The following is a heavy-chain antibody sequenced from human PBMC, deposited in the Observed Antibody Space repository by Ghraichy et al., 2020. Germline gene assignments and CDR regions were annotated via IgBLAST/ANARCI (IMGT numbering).Heavy chain of an antibody. CDR2: ITSSGSFK. CDR1: GFTFSGYS. V-gene: IGHV3-48*02. Sequence: GSLRLSCVGPGFTFSGYSMNWVRQSPGKRLEWVSYITSSGSFKSYADSVKGRFTISRDNAQNSLSLQMNSLTDEDAAVYYCARGSRVVRFYYYDGMDVWGQGTTVTVSS. D-gene: IGHD4-23*01. CDR3: ARGSRVVRFYYYDGMDV. J-gene: IGHJ6*02.